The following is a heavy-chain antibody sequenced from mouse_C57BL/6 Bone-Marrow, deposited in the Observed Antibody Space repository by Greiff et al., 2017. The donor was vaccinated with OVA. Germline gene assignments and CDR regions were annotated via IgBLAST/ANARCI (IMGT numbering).Heavy chain of an antibody. Sequence: DVMLVESGGGLVKPGGSLKLSCAASGFTFSSYAMSWVRQTPEKRLEWVATISDGGSYTYYPDNVKGRFTISRDNAKNNLYLQMSHLKSEDTAMYYCARAGYYGSSPDYWGQGTTLTVSS. CDR3: ARAGYYGSSPDY. J-gene: IGHJ2*01. CDR2: ISDGGSYT. D-gene: IGHD1-1*01. V-gene: IGHV5-4*03. CDR1: GFTFSSYA.